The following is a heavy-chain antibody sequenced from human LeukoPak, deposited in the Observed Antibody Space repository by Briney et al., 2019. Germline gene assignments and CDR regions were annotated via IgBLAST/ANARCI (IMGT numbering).Heavy chain of an antibody. D-gene: IGHD3-3*01. Sequence: GESLKISCKGSGYSFTSYWIGWVRQMPGRGLEWMGIIYPGDSDTRYSPSFQGQVTISADKSISTAYLQWSSLKASDTAMYYCARVDFWSVYLYYFDYWGQGTLVTVSS. CDR3: ARVDFWSVYLYYFDY. V-gene: IGHV5-51*01. CDR2: IYPGDSDT. CDR1: GYSFTSYW. J-gene: IGHJ4*02.